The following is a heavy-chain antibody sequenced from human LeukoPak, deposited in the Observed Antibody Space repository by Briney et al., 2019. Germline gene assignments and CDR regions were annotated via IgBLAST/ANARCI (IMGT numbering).Heavy chain of an antibody. CDR3: ARDPTNWIDY. J-gene: IGHJ4*02. CDR1: GYTFTGYY. V-gene: IGHV1-2*02. D-gene: IGHD1-1*01. CDR2: MNPNSGAT. Sequence: GASVKVSCRTSGYTFTGYYMHWVRQAPGQGLEWIGWMNPNSGATNYAQKFQGRVTMTRDTSSSTAYMELSRLTSDDTAVYYCARDPTNWIDYWGQGTLVTVSS.